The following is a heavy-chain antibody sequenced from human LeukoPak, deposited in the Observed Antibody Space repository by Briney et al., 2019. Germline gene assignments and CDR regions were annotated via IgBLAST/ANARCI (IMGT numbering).Heavy chain of an antibody. J-gene: IGHJ3*02. CDR3: ARDIYTVNTEGYGFDI. CDR1: GYTFTSYA. Sequence: RASVKVSCKASGYTFTSYAMNWVRQAPGQGLEWMGWINTNTGNPTYAQGFTGRFVFSLDTSVSTAYLQISSLKAEDTAVYYCARDIYTVNTEGYGFDIWGQGKIVTGSS. CDR2: INTNTGNP. D-gene: IGHD3-22*01. V-gene: IGHV7-4-1*02.